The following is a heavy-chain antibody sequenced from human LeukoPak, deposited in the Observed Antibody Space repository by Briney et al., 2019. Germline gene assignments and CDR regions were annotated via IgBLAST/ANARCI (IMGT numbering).Heavy chain of an antibody. Sequence: GGSLTLSCAGSGFTYSSYWMQWIRQAPGEGLVWVSRIKNDGSSTSYADSVQGRFTVSRDNGVNTLYLQMNILRAEDTAVYYCARDPFGESTFWGRGILVTVSS. CDR3: ARDPFGESTF. D-gene: IGHD3-10*01. J-gene: IGHJ4*02. CDR2: IKNDGSST. V-gene: IGHV3-74*01. CDR1: GFTYSSYW.